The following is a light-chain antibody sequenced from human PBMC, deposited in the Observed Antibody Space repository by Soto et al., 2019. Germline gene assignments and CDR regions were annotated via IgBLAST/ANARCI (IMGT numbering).Light chain of an antibody. J-gene: IGKJ4*01. Sequence: DIQMTQSPSTLSASVGDRVTITCRASQSIKNWLAWYQQKPGEAPKLLIYKASTLESGVPSRFSGSGSGTEFTLTISCLQPDDVATYYCQQYNSYPLTFGGGTKVDIK. CDR2: KAS. V-gene: IGKV1-5*03. CDR1: QSIKNW. CDR3: QQYNSYPLT.